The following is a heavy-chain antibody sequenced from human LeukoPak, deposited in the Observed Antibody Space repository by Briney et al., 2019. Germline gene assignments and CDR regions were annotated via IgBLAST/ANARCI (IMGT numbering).Heavy chain of an antibody. Sequence: SETLSLTCTVSGGSISGYYWSWIRQPPGKGLEWIGYIYYSGSTNYNPSLKSRVTISVDTSKNQFSLNLSSVTAADTAVYYCAREGIQLSDYWGQGTLVTVSS. CDR3: AREGIQLSDY. V-gene: IGHV4-59*12. J-gene: IGHJ4*02. CDR2: IYYSGST. CDR1: GGSISGYY. D-gene: IGHD5-18*01.